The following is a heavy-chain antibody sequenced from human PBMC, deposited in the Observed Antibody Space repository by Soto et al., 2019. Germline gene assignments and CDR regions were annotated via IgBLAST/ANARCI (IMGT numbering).Heavy chain of an antibody. V-gene: IGHV3-30*18. CDR2: ISYDGSKK. D-gene: IGHD5-18*01. Sequence: QVQLVESGGGVVQPGRSLRLSCAASGFTFSSNGMHWVRQAPGKGLEWVAVISYDGSKKYYADSVKGRFTISRDNSKNTLYRQMNSLRADDTAVYYCAKGTAMVVDYWGQGTLVTVSS. J-gene: IGHJ4*02. CDR3: AKGTAMVVDY. CDR1: GFTFSSNG.